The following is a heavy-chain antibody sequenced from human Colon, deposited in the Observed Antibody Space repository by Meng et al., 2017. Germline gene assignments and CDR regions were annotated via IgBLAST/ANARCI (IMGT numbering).Heavy chain of an antibody. CDR1: VDSVSINRAR. CDR3: ATWYWEY. V-gene: IGHV6-1*01. CDR2: TYSRSEWQN. D-gene: IGHD2-8*02. J-gene: IGHJ4*02. Sequence: GQLRPHVPGLGKPSQTPSITFTVSVDSVSINRARWHGVRQSPSRGLEWLGQTYSRSEWQNHYRVSVTSRISINADTFRNHFSLHLNSVTHEYTAVYYCATWYWEYWGQGTLVTVSS.